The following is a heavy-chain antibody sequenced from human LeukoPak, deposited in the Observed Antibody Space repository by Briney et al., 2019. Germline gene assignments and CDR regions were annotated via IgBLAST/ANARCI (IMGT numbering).Heavy chain of an antibody. CDR1: GFTFSGYC. V-gene: IGHV3-30*02. Sequence: GGSLRLSCAASGFTFSGYCVHWVRQAPGKGLEGVTFIRFDGTKKYYTDSVQGRFTISRDNSKNTVYLQMDSLRPDDTAVYYCARGGWYYFDYWGQGTLVTVPS. J-gene: IGHJ4*02. CDR2: IRFDGTKK. CDR3: ARGGWYYFDY. D-gene: IGHD6-19*01.